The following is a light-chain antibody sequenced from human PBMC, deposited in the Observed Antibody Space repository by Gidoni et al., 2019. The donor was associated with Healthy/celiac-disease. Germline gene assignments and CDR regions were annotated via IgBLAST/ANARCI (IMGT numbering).Light chain of an antibody. CDR1: QSVSSN. CDR3: QQYNNWPLYT. Sequence: EIVITQSPATLSVSPGERATLSCRASQSVSSNLAWYQQKPGQAPRLLIYGASTRATGIPARFSVSGSGTEFTLTISSLQSEDFAVYYCQQYNNWPLYTFGQGTKLEIK. V-gene: IGKV3-15*01. CDR2: GAS. J-gene: IGKJ2*01.